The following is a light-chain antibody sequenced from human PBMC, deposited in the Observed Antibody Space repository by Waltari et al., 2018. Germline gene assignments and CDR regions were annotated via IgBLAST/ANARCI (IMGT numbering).Light chain of an antibody. J-gene: IGKJ1*01. CDR2: GAS. CDR3: QHHNNWPPRWT. CDR1: QSVSSK. V-gene: IGKV3-15*01. Sequence: IVMTQSPATLSVSPGERAPLSCRASQSVSSKLAWYQQKPGQAPRLLIYGASTRATGVPARFSGSGSGPEYILTISSLQSEDFAVYYCQHHNNWPPRWTFGQGTKVEIK.